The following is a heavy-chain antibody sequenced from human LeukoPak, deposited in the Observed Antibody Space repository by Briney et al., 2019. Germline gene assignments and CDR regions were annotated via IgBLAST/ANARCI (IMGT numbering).Heavy chain of an antibody. J-gene: IGHJ4*02. Sequence: GASVKVSCKASGYTFTSYGISWVRQAPGQGLEWMGRIIPILGIANYAQKFQGRVTITADKSTSTAYMELSSLRSEDTAVYYCARLHSDYYDSSGYSGYFDYWGQGTLVTVSS. V-gene: IGHV1-69*04. CDR1: GYTFTSYG. CDR3: ARLHSDYYDSSGYSGYFDY. CDR2: IIPILGIA. D-gene: IGHD3-22*01.